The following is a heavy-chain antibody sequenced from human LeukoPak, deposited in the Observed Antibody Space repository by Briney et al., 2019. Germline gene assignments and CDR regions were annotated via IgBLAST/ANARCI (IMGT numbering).Heavy chain of an antibody. CDR3: ARSHTSPRWFDP. D-gene: IGHD2-2*01. CDR2: IYYSGNT. Sequence: SGTLSLTCTVSGGSINSYYWSCIRQPPRKGLEWIGYIYYSGNTNYNPSLKSRVTISVDTSKNQFSLKLSSVTTADTAVYYCARSHTSPRWFDPWGQGTLVTVSS. V-gene: IGHV4-59*01. CDR1: GGSINSYY. J-gene: IGHJ5*02.